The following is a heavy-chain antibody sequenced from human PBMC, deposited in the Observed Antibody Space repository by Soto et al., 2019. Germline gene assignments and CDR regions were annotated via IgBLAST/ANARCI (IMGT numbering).Heavy chain of an antibody. CDR2: INPGGST. V-gene: IGHV4-34*01. CDR1: GGSFSGYY. CDR3: ARSVPGKYYNYALDV. Sequence: SETLSLTCAVYGGSFSGYYWTCIRQPPGKGLEWIGEINPGGSTNYNPSLQSRVTISVDTSKNQLSLSLSAVTTADTAVYYCARSVPGKYYNYALDVWGQGTTVT. J-gene: IGHJ6*02.